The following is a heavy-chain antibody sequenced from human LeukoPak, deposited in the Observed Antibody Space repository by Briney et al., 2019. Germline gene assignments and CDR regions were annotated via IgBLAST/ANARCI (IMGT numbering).Heavy chain of an antibody. D-gene: IGHD5-12*01. Sequence: SGPALVKPPRTLTLTCTFSGFSLSTSGMCVSWIRQPPGKALEWLALIDWDDDKYYSTSLKTRLTISKDTSKNQVVLTMTNMDPVDTATYYCARTGYSGYDYGFDYWGQGTLVTVSS. V-gene: IGHV2-70*01. CDR2: IDWDDDK. J-gene: IGHJ4*02. CDR3: ARTGYSGYDYGFDY. CDR1: GFSLSTSGMC.